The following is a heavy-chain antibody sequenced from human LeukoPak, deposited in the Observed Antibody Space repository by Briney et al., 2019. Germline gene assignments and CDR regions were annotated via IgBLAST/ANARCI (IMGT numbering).Heavy chain of an antibody. CDR1: GYTFTSYD. D-gene: IGHD3-10*01. CDR2: INPNSGGT. Sequence: ASVKVSCKASGYTFTSYDINWVRQAPGQGLEWMGWINPNSGGTNYAQKFQGRVTMTRDTSISTAYMELSRLRSDDTAVYYCAREATVGEFDYWGQGTLVTVSS. V-gene: IGHV1-2*02. J-gene: IGHJ4*02. CDR3: AREATVGEFDY.